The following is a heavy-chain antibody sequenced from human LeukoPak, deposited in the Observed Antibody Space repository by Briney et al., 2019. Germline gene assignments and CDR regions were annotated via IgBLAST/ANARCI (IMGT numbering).Heavy chain of an antibody. CDR3: AKGYYSRGYYYYYMDV. V-gene: IGHV3-30*02. D-gene: IGHD4-11*01. Sequence: GGSLRLSCAASGFTFSSYSMNWVRQAPGKGLEWVAFIRYDGSNKYYADSVKGRFTISRDNSKNTLYLQMNSLRAEDTAVYYCAKGYYSRGYYYYYMDVWGKGTTVTVSS. J-gene: IGHJ6*03. CDR2: IRYDGSNK. CDR1: GFTFSSYS.